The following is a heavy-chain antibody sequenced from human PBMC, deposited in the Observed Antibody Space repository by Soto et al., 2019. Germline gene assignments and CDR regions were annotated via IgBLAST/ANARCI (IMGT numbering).Heavy chain of an antibody. D-gene: IGHD3-3*02. J-gene: IGHJ4*02. CDR3: AKDRIRGSFFDY. CDR2: ISGSGGST. CDR1: GFTFSSYA. Sequence: LRLSCAAPGFTFSSYAMSWVRQAPGKGLEWVSAISGSGGSTYYADSVKGRFTTSRDNSKNTLYLQMNSLRAEDTAVYYCAKDRIRGSFFDYWGQGTLVTVSS. V-gene: IGHV3-23*01.